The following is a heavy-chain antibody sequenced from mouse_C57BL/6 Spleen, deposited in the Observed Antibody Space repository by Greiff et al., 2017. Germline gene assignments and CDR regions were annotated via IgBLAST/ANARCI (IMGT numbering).Heavy chain of an antibody. CDR3: ATYGYDGAFAY. CDR1: GYTFTDYY. CDR2: INPYNGGT. D-gene: IGHD2-2*01. Sequence: EVQLQQSGPVLVKPGASVKMSCKASGYTFTDYYMNWVKQSHGKSLEWIGVINPYNGGTSYNQKFKGKATLTVDKSSSTAYMELNSLTSEDSAVYYCATYGYDGAFAYWGQGTLVTVSA. V-gene: IGHV1-19*01. J-gene: IGHJ3*01.